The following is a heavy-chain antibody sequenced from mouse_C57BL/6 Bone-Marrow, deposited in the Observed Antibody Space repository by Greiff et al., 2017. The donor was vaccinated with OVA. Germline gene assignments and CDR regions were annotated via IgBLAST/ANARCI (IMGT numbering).Heavy chain of an antibody. Sequence: EVQLQQSGAELVRPGASVKLSCTASGFNIKDDYMHWVKQRPEQGLEWIGWIDPENGDTEYASKFQGKATITADTSSNTAYLQLSSLTSEYTAVYYCTTPDGYYYFDYWGQGTTLTVSS. CDR3: TTPDGYYYFDY. D-gene: IGHD2-3*01. CDR1: GFNIKDDY. V-gene: IGHV14-4*01. J-gene: IGHJ2*01. CDR2: IDPENGDT.